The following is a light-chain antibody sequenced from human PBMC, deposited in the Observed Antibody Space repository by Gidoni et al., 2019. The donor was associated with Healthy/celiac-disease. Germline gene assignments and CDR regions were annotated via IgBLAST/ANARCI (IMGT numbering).Light chain of an antibody. J-gene: IGLJ2*01. V-gene: IGLV2-14*01. Sequence: QSALTPPASVSGSPAQSIPISCTGTSSDVGGYHYVPCYQQHPGKAPKLMIYDVSNRPSGVSNRFSGSKSGNTASLTISGLQAEDEADYYCSSYTSSSTRRVFGGGTKLTVL. CDR3: SSYTSSSTRRV. CDR2: DVS. CDR1: SSDVGGYHY.